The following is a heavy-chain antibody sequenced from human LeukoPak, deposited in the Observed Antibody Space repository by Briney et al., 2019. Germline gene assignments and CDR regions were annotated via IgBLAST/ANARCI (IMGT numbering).Heavy chain of an antibody. V-gene: IGHV3-23*01. Sequence: GGSLRLSCAASEFTFSMYAMSWVRQAPGKGLEWVAGISGSGGYIEYADAVKGRFTVSRDNAKNTVYLRMSSLRDEDTAVYYCAKDGSQGWNDVWGYFDYWARESWSPSPQ. D-gene: IGHD3-16*01. J-gene: IGHJ4*02. CDR2: ISGSGGYI. CDR1: EFTFSMYA. CDR3: AKDGSQGWNDVWGYFDY.